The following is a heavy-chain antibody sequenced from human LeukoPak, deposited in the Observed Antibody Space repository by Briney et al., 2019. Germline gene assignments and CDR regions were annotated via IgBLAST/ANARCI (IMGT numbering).Heavy chain of an antibody. J-gene: IGHJ4*02. CDR2: ISGSGGST. V-gene: IGHV3-23*01. CDR1: GFTFSSYA. D-gene: IGHD3-9*01. CDR3: AREGRLLDRNGYYNDVIDS. Sequence: PGGSLRLSCAASGFTFSSYAMSWVRQAPGKGLEWVSAISGSGGSTYYADSVKGRFTVSRDNGKGSLYLQMNSLRDEDTAIYYCAREGRLLDRNGYYNDVIDSWGQGTLVTVSS.